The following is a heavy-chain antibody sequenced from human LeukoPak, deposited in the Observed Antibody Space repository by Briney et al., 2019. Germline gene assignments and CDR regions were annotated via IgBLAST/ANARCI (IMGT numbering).Heavy chain of an antibody. D-gene: IGHD1-26*01. J-gene: IGHJ4*02. CDR1: GFTFRSFT. Sequence: GGSLRLSCAASGFTFRSFTMNWVRQAPGKGVEGLSSITSSSDYIYYADSVKGRVTISRDNAKSSLYLQMSSLRAEDTAVYYCAIIVGATTNDYWGQGTLVTVSS. V-gene: IGHV3-21*01. CDR3: AIIVGATTNDY. CDR2: ITSSSDYI.